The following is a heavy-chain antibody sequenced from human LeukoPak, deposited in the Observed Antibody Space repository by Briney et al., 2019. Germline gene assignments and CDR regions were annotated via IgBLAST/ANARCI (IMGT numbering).Heavy chain of an antibody. CDR1: GGTFSSYT. CDR3: ASEPLAYCGGDCYSPFDY. CDR2: IIPILGIA. J-gene: IGHJ4*02. D-gene: IGHD2-21*01. V-gene: IGHV1-69*02. Sequence: SVKVSCKASGGTFSSYTISWARQAPGQGLEWMGRIIPILGIANYAQKFQGRVTITGSISTSTPYMELSSLRSEDTAVYYCASEPLAYCGGDCYSPFDYWGQGTLVTVSS.